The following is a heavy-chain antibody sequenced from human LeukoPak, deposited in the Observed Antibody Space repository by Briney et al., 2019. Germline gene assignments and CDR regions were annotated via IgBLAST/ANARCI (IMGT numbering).Heavy chain of an antibody. CDR1: GYTFTGYY. D-gene: IGHD3-10*01. J-gene: IGHJ4*02. CDR2: INPNSGGT. CDR3: ARATMGSANNYCDY. Sequence: ASVKVSYKASGYTFTGYYIHWVRQAPEQGLEWMGWINPNSGGTNFAQKFQGRFNITRDTTTTTAYMELSSLRSDGTAVYYCARATMGSANNYCDYGGQGTLFTVSP. V-gene: IGHV1-2*02.